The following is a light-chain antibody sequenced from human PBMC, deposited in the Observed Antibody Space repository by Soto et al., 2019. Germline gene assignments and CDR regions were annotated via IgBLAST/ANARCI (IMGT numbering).Light chain of an antibody. CDR2: DVS. CDR3: QQYAPSPAIT. CDR1: QSVSSNY. Sequence: EIVMTQSPGTLSVSPGERATLSCRASQSVSSNYLVWYQQKPGQAPRLLISDVSTRATGIPDRFSGSGSGTDFTLTISRLEPEDVAVYYCQQYAPSPAITFGQGTRLEIK. J-gene: IGKJ5*01. V-gene: IGKV3-20*01.